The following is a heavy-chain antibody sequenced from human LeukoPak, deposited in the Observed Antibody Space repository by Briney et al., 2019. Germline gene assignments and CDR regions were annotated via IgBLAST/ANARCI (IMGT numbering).Heavy chain of an antibody. CDR2: IRNKANRYTT. D-gene: IGHD1-26*01. CDR1: GFTFSDHY. CDR3: ARTSGSYSGGAFDI. J-gene: IGHJ3*02. V-gene: IGHV3-72*01. Sequence: GGSLRLSCASSGFTFSDHYMDWVRQAPGKGLEWVGRIRNKANRYTTEYAACVKGRFTFSRDDSKNSLYLQMNSLKTEDTAMYYCARTSGSYSGGAFDIWGRGTMVTVSS.